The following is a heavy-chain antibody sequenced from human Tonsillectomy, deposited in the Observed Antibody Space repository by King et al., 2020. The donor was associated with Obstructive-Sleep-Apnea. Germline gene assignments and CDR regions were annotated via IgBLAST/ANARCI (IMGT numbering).Heavy chain of an antibody. CDR2: ISPYNVNT. CDR1: GYTFTSYG. J-gene: IGHJ4*02. Sequence: QLVQSGAEVKKPGASVKVSCKASGYTFTSYGISWVRQAPGQGLEWMGWISPYNVNTKYAQNLQGIVTMTTDTSTSTAYMELRSLTSDDTAVYYCARPLCGGDCYSDGYFFDYWGQGTLVTVSS. D-gene: IGHD2-21*02. CDR3: ARPLCGGDCYSDGYFFDY. V-gene: IGHV1-18*01.